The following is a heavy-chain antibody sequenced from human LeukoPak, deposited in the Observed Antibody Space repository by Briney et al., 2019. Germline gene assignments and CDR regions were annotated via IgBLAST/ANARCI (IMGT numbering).Heavy chain of an antibody. CDR1: GFTFSDFY. CDR3: ARDLFLWGAFDI. CDR2: ITSAGST. D-gene: IGHD2/OR15-2a*01. V-gene: IGHV3-11*04. Sequence: GGSLRLSCAASGFTFSDFYMTWIRQAPGKGLEWISYITSAGSTYYAGSVKGRFTISRDNAKTSLFLQMNNLGAEDTAVYYCARDLFLWGAFDIWGQGTMVTVSS. J-gene: IGHJ3*02.